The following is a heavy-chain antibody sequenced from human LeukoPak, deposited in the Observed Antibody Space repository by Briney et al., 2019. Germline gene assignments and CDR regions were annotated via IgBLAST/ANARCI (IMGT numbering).Heavy chain of an antibody. D-gene: IGHD6-19*01. Sequence: SETLSLTCTVSGGSISNYYWSWIRQPPGKGLEWIGYINYSGSTNYNPSLKSRVTISVDTSNNQFSLRLSSVTAADTAMYYCARSPESGWNDYWGQGTLVTVSS. CDR2: INYSGST. V-gene: IGHV4-59*01. CDR3: ARSPESGWNDY. CDR1: GGSISNYY. J-gene: IGHJ4*02.